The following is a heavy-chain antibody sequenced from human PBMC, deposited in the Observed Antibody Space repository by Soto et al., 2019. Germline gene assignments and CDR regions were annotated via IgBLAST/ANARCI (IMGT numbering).Heavy chain of an antibody. V-gene: IGHV4-38-2*02. D-gene: IGHD3-10*01. CDR3: ERDGYDGSGSPYPAY. CDR1: GYSISSGYY. CDR2: IYHSGST. Sequence: PSETLSLTCAVSGYSISSGYYWGWIRQPPGKGLEWIGSIYHSGSTYYNPSLKSRVTISVDTSKNQFSLRLSSVTAADTAVYYCERDGYDGSGSPYPAYWGPGTQVTVSS. J-gene: IGHJ4*02.